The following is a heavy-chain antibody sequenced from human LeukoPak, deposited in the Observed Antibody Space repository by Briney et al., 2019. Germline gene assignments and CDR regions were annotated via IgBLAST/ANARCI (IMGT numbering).Heavy chain of an antibody. CDR3: AREISSGWGEYNWFDP. V-gene: IGHV4-30-2*01. D-gene: IGHD6-19*01. J-gene: IGHJ5*02. CDR2: IYHSGST. Sequence: SETLSLTCAVSGGSISSGGYSWSWIRQPPGKGLEWIGYIYHSGSTYYNPSLKSRVTISVDTSKNQFSLKLSSVTAADTAVYYCAREISSGWGEYNWFDPWGQGTLVTVSS. CDR1: GGSISSGGYS.